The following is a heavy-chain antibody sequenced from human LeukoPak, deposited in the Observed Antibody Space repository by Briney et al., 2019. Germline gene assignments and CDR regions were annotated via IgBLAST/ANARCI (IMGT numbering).Heavy chain of an antibody. D-gene: IGHD6-19*01. J-gene: IGHJ4*02. Sequence: SVKVSCKASGGTFSSYAIGWVRQAPGQGLEWMGRIIPIFGTANYAQKFQGRVTITTDESTSTAYMELSSLRSEDTAVYYCARYIAVAEEFDYWGQGTLVTVSS. CDR3: ARYIAVAEEFDY. V-gene: IGHV1-69*05. CDR1: GGTFSSYA. CDR2: IIPIFGTA.